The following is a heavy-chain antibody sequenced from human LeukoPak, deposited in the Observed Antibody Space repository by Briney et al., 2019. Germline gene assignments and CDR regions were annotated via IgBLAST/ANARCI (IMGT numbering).Heavy chain of an antibody. CDR1: GSTFSSYA. V-gene: IGHV3-23*01. CDR3: AKPAITMIVVAEFDY. D-gene: IGHD3-22*01. J-gene: IGHJ4*02. Sequence: GGSLRLSCAASGSTFSSYAMSWVRQALGKGLEWVSAISGSGGSTYYADSVKGRFTISRDNSKNTLYLQMNSLRAEDTAVYYCAKPAITMIVVAEFDYWGQGTLVTVSS. CDR2: ISGSGGST.